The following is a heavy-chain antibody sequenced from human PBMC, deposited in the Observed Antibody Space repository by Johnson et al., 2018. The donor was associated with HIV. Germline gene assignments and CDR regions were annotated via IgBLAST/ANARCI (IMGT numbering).Heavy chain of an antibody. J-gene: IGHJ3*02. Sequence: VQLVESGGGLIQPGGSLRLSCAASGFTVSSNYMSWVRQAPGKGLEWVSLIYSGGSTYYADSVKGRFTISRDNSKNTLYLQMSSLRAEDTAVYYCARDSDSRLKGDIWGQGTMVTVSS. CDR2: IYSGGST. V-gene: IGHV3-53*01. CDR3: ARDSDSRLKGDI. CDR1: GFTVSSNY. D-gene: IGHD3-22*01.